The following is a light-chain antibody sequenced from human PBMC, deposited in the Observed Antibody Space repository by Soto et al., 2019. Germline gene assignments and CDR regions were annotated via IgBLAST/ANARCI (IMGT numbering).Light chain of an antibody. V-gene: IGKV3-15*01. CDR1: QSVSSN. CDR2: GAS. CDR3: QQYNKWPPTWT. Sequence: EIVMTQSPGTLSVSPGERAILSCRASQSVSSNLAWYQQKPGQAPRLLIYGASTRATGFPARFSGSGSGTEFTLTISSLQSEDSAVYYCQQYNKWPPTWTFGQGTKVEIK. J-gene: IGKJ1*01.